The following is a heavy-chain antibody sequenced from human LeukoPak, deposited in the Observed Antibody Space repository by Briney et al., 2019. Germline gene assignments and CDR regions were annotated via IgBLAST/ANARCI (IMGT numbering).Heavy chain of an antibody. CDR3: AKSHTVTTTY. V-gene: IGHV3-23*01. J-gene: IGHJ4*02. CDR2: ISGSGDST. Sequence: PAGSLRLSCAASGFTFGNYAMSWVRQAPGKGLEWVSGISGSGDSTYYADSVKGRFTISRDNSKNTLYVQMNSLRAEDTAVYYCAKSHTVTTTYWGQGTLVTVSS. D-gene: IGHD4-11*01. CDR1: GFTFGNYA.